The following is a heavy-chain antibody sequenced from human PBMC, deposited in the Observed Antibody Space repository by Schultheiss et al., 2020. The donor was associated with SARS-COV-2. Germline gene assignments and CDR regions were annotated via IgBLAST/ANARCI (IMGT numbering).Heavy chain of an antibody. CDR3: ARDRSSSYDSSGYNHYYYGMDV. V-gene: IGHV1-2*04. CDR2: INPNSGGT. CDR1: GYTFTGYY. Sequence: GESLKISCKASGYTFTGYYMHWVRQAPGQGLEWMGWINPNSGGTNYAQKFQGWVTMTRDTSISTAYMELSRLRSDDTAVYYCARDRSSSYDSSGYNHYYYGMDVWGQGTTVTVSS. D-gene: IGHD3-22*01. J-gene: IGHJ6*02.